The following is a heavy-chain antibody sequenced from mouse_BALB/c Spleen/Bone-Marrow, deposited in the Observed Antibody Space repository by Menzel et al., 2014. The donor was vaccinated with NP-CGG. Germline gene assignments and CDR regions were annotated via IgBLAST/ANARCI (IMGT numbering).Heavy chain of an antibody. D-gene: IGHD2-1*01. CDR3: ARYGNYNAMDY. V-gene: IGHV3-6*02. Sequence: EVHLVESGPGLVKPSQSLSLTCSVTGYSITSCYYCNWIRQFPGNKLEWMGYISYDGSNNYNPSLKNRISITRDTSKNQFFLKLNSVTTEDTATYYCARYGNYNAMDYWGQGTSVTVSS. J-gene: IGHJ4*01. CDR2: ISYDGSN. CDR1: GYSITSCYY.